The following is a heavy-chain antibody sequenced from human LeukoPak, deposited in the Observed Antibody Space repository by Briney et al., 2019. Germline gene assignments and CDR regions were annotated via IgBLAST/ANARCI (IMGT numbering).Heavy chain of an antibody. D-gene: IGHD3-9*01. CDR1: GLTFSSYA. J-gene: IGHJ6*02. V-gene: IGHV3-30-3*01. CDR3: ARVHQAYYDILTGYYGDYYYGMDV. Sequence: GRSLRLSCTASGLTFSSYAMHWVRQAPGKGLEWVAVISYDGSNKYYADSVKGRFTISRDNSKNTLYLQMNSLRAEDTAVYYCARVHQAYYDILTGYYGDYYYGMDVWGQGTTVTVSS. CDR2: ISYDGSNK.